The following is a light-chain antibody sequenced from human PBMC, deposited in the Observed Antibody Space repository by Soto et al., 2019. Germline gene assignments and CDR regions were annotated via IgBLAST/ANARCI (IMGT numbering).Light chain of an antibody. CDR1: KLGNKY. J-gene: IGLJ1*01. Sequence: SYELTQPPSVSVSPGQTASITCSGDKLGNKYAWWYQQKPGQSPVLVIYQDSKRPSGIPERFSGSNSGNTATLTISGTQAMDEADYYCQAWDSSTVVFGTGTKLTVL. V-gene: IGLV3-1*01. CDR2: QDS. CDR3: QAWDSSTVV.